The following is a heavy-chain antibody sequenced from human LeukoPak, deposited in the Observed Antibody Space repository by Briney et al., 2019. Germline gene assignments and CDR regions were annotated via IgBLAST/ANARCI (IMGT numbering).Heavy chain of an antibody. V-gene: IGHV3-30*02. D-gene: IGHD7-27*01. J-gene: IGHJ4*02. CDR1: GFTFSSYG. Sequence: PGGSLRLSCAASGFTFSSYGMHWVRQAPGMGLEWVAFIRYDGSNKYYADSVKGRFTISRDNSKNTLYLQMNSLRAEDTAVYYCANKANSNWGLDYWGQGTLVTVSS. CDR3: ANKANSNWGLDY. CDR2: IRYDGSNK.